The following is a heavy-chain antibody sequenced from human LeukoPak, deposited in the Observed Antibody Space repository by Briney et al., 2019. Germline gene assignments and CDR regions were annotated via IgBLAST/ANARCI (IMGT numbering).Heavy chain of an antibody. D-gene: IGHD3-3*01. CDR1: GFAFGNYW. Sequence: GGSLRLSCAASGFAFGNYWTHWVRQAPGKGLVWVSRINSDGSSSDYADSVKGRFTISRDNAKNTLYLQMNSLRAEDTAVYYCLRGSGYYGDFDYWGQGILVTVSS. V-gene: IGHV3-74*01. CDR2: INSDGSSS. J-gene: IGHJ4*02. CDR3: LRGSGYYGDFDY.